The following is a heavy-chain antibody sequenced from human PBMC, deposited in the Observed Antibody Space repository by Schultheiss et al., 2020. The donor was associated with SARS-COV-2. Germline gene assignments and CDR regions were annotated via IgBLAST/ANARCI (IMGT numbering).Heavy chain of an antibody. CDR2: INHSGST. CDR1: GGSFSGYY. V-gene: IGHV4-34*09. CDR3: ARDGGMTTGNWFDP. Sequence: SETLSLTCAVYGGSFSGYYWSWIRQPPGKGLEWIGEINHSGSTYYNPSLKSRVTISVDTSKNQFSLKLSSVTAADTAVYYCARDGGMTTGNWFDPWGQGTLVTVSS. J-gene: IGHJ5*02. D-gene: IGHD4-17*01.